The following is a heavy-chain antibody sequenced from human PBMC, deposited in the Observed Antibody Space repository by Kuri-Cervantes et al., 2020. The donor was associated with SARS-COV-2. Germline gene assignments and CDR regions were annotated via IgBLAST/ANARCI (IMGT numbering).Heavy chain of an antibody. CDR3: ARYGFGYSTFYGMDV. D-gene: IGHD6-13*01. V-gene: IGHV3-48*02. J-gene: IGHJ6*02. CDR1: GFTFSSYD. CDR2: ISSSSRTM. Sequence: GGSLRLSCAASGFTFSSYDMNWVRQAPGKGLEWVSYISSSSRTMYNADSVKGRFTISRDNAKNSLYLQMNSLRDKDTAVYYCARYGFGYSTFYGMDVWGQGTTVTVSS.